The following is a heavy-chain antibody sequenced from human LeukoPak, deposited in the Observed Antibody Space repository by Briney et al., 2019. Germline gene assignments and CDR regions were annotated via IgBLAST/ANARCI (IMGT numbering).Heavy chain of an antibody. CDR2: NYHNGDT. CDR1: GFSTTSGYF. CDR3: VRAESVGIFDV. D-gene: IGHD1-26*01. Sequence: PSETLSLTCPVPGFSTTSGYFWGWFRQSPGKRLEWIGSNYHNGDTVYISSLNSSLRSPVTPSVEPSKNQISLTLNSMIAPYTAVFYCVRAESVGIFDVWGRGIFVTVSS. J-gene: IGHJ4*02. V-gene: IGHV4-38-2*02.